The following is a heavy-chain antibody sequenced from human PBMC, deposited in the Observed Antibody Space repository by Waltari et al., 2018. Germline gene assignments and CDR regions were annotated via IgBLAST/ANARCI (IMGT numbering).Heavy chain of an antibody. D-gene: IGHD1-7*01. Sequence: QVQLQESGPGLVKPSETLSLTCAVSGYSISSGYYWGWIRQPPGKGLEWIGSIYHSGSTYYNPSLKSRVTISVDTSKNQFSLKLSSVTAADTAVYYCARELELLQNWFDPWGQRTLVTVSS. J-gene: IGHJ5*02. CDR2: IYHSGST. CDR3: ARELELLQNWFDP. CDR1: GYSISSGYY. V-gene: IGHV4-38-2*02.